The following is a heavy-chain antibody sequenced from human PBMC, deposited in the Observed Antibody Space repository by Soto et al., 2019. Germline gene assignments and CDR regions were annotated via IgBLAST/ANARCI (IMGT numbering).Heavy chain of an antibody. Sequence: QVQLVESGGGVVQPGRSLRLSCAASGFTFSSYGMHWVRQAPGKGLEWVAVISYDGSNKYYADSVKGRFTISRDNSKNTLYLQRNSLRDSDTVVYYCAKDLRTFRSSSFVAFDYWGQGTLVTVSS. CDR2: ISYDGSNK. V-gene: IGHV3-30*18. D-gene: IGHD6-6*01. J-gene: IGHJ4*02. CDR1: GFTFSSYG. CDR3: AKDLRTFRSSSFVAFDY.